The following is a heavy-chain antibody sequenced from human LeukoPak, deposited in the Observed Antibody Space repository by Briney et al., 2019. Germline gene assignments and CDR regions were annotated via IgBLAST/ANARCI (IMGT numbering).Heavy chain of an antibody. J-gene: IGHJ5*02. CDR1: GGSISGSISSYY. CDR2: IYYSGST. V-gene: IGHV4-61*05. Sequence: SETLSLTCTVSGGSISGSISSYYWNWIRQPPGKGLEWIGYIYYSGSTNYNPSLKSRVTISVDTSKNQFSLKMTSVTAADTAVYYCARRPRAGWFDPWGQGTLVTVSS. CDR3: ARRPRAGWFDP.